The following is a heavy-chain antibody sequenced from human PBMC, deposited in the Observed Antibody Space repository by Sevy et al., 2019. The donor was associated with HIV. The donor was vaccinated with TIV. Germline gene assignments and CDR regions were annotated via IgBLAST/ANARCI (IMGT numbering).Heavy chain of an antibody. Sequence: GGSLRLSCAASGFTVSSNYMSWVRQAPGKGLEWVSVIYSGGSTYYADSVKGRFTISRDNSKNTLYLQMNSVRAEDTAVYYCARGGYCSGGSCTENFDYWGQGTLVTVSS. D-gene: IGHD2-15*01. CDR2: IYSGGST. CDR1: GFTVSSNY. V-gene: IGHV3-53*01. CDR3: ARGGYCSGGSCTENFDY. J-gene: IGHJ4*02.